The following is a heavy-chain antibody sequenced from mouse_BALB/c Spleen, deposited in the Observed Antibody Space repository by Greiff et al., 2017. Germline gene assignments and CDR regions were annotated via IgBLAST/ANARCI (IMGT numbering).Heavy chain of an antibody. D-gene: IGHD4-1*01. CDR1: GYSITSGYS. CDR2: IHYSGST. J-gene: IGHJ3*01. V-gene: IGHV3-1*02. CDR3: ARSPGTWPWFAY. Sequence: EVQLQQSGPDLVKPTQSLSLTCTVTGYSITSGYSWHWIRQFPGNKLEWMGYIHYSGSTNYNPSLKSRISITRDTSKNQFFLQLNSVTTEDTATYYCARSPGTWPWFAYWGQGTLVTVSA.